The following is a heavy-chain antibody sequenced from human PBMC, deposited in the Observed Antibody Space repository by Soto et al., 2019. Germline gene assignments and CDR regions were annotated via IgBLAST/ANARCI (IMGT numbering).Heavy chain of an antibody. CDR3: ARGRDSGSYSFFDY. CDR2: INHSGST. V-gene: IGHV4-34*01. D-gene: IGHD1-26*01. Sequence: SETLSLTCAVYGGSFSGYYWSWIRQPPGKGLEWIGEINHSGSTNYNPSLKSRVTISVDTSKNQFSLKLSSVTAADTAVYYCARGRDSGSYSFFDYWGQGILVTVSS. CDR1: GGSFSGYY. J-gene: IGHJ4*02.